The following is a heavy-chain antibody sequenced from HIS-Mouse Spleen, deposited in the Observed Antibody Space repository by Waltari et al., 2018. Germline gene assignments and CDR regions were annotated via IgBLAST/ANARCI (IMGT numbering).Heavy chain of an antibody. CDR3: ARSPYYDFWSGYSDNWFDP. D-gene: IGHD3-3*01. CDR1: GGSISSGGYY. V-gene: IGHV4-31*03. Sequence: QVQLQESGPGLVKPSQTLSLTCTVSGGSISSGGYYWSWIRQHPGKGLEWIGDIYYSGSTCYHPSLKSRVTISVATSKNQFSLKLRSVTAADTAVYYCARSPYYDFWSGYSDNWFDPWGQGTLVTVSS. CDR2: IYYSGST. J-gene: IGHJ5*02.